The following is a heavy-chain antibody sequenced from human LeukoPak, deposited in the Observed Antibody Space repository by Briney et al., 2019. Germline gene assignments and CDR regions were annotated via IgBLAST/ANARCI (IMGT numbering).Heavy chain of an antibody. D-gene: IGHD6-19*01. CDR3: ARAVAGTYDY. CDR1: GSTFSTVA. Sequence: GGSLRLSCASSGSTFSTVAVSWVRQAPGKGLEWVSSISSSSSYIYYADSVKGRFTISRDNAKNSLYLQMNSLRAEDTAVYYCARAVAGTYDYWGQGTLVTVSS. V-gene: IGHV3-21*01. CDR2: ISSSSSYI. J-gene: IGHJ4*02.